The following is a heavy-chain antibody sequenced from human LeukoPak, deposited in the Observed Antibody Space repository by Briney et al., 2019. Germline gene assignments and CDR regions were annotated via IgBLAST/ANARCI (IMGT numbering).Heavy chain of an antibody. Sequence: ASVKVSCKASGYTFTSYGISWVRQAPGQGLEWMGWISAYNGNTNYAQKLQGRVTMTTDTSTSTAYMELRSLRSDDTAVYYCARDVGYCSSTSCSGWATDNWFDPWGQGTLVTVSS. V-gene: IGHV1-18*01. D-gene: IGHD2-2*01. CDR3: ARDVGYCSSTSCSGWATDNWFDP. CDR2: ISAYNGNT. J-gene: IGHJ5*02. CDR1: GYTFTSYG.